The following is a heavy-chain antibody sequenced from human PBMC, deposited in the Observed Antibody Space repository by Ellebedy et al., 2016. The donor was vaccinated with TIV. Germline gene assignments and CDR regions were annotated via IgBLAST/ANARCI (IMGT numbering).Heavy chain of an antibody. D-gene: IGHD6-19*01. CDR2: INPTAGST. Sequence: AASVKVSCKASGYTFTSYYMHWVRQAPGQGLEWMGIINPTAGSTSSAQKFQGRVTMTTDTSTSTAFMELRSLRFDDTAVYYCARGVAGSPHWGQGTLVTVSS. V-gene: IGHV1-46*01. J-gene: IGHJ4*02. CDR3: ARGVAGSPH. CDR1: GYTFTSYY.